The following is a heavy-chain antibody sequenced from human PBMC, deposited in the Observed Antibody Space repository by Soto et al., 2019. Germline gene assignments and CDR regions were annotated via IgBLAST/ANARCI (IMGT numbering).Heavy chain of an antibody. CDR2: INANNGNT. Sequence: ASVKVSCKASGYTFTSYGISWVRQAPGQGLEWMGWINANNGNTGYAQKFQGRVTMTRNTSISTAYMELSSLRSEDTAVYYCARVLRVHSSHMDVWGKGTTVTVSS. D-gene: IGHD6-13*01. CDR3: ARVLRVHSSHMDV. J-gene: IGHJ6*03. V-gene: IGHV1-8*02. CDR1: GYTFTSYG.